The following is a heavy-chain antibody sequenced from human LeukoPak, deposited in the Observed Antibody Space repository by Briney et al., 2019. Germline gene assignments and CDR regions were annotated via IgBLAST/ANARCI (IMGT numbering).Heavy chain of an antibody. CDR1: GFSFSNAW. J-gene: IGHJ3*02. CDR3: TTGYYETNDAFEI. CDR2: IISKTDGGTT. V-gene: IGHV3-15*01. Sequence: GGSLRLSCAASGFSFSNAWMNWVRQAPGKGLEWVGRIISKTDGGTTDYAAPVKGRFTISRDDSKNTLYLQMNSLKTEDTAVYYCTTGYYETNDAFEIWGQGTMVTVSS. D-gene: IGHD3-22*01.